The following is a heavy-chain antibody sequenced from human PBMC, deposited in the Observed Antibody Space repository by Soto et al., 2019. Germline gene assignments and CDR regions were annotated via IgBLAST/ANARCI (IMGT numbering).Heavy chain of an antibody. CDR2: IIPIFGTA. J-gene: IGHJ6*02. CDR3: ASRYCSGGSCYSFLLDYGMDV. V-gene: IGHV1-69*12. CDR1: GGTFSSYA. D-gene: IGHD2-15*01. Sequence: QVQLVQSGAEVKKPGSSVKVSCKASGGTFSSYAISWVRQAPGQGLEWMGGIIPIFGTANYAQKFQGRVTITADESTSPDYMELSSLSSKDTAVYYCASRYCSGGSCYSFLLDYGMDVWGQGTTVTVSS.